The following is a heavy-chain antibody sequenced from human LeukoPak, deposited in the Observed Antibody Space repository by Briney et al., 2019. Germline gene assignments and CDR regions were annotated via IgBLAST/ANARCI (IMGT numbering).Heavy chain of an antibody. J-gene: IGHJ6*02. V-gene: IGHV1-24*01. CDR1: GYTLTELS. CDR3: ARAPIVVVNPDYYYYYGMDV. D-gene: IGHD3-22*01. Sequence: ASVKVSCKVSGYTLTELSMHWVRQAPGKGLEWMGGFDPEDGETIYAQKFQGRVTMTEDTSTDTAYMELSSLRSEDTAVYYCARAPIVVVNPDYYYYYGMDVWGQGTTVTVSS. CDR2: FDPEDGET.